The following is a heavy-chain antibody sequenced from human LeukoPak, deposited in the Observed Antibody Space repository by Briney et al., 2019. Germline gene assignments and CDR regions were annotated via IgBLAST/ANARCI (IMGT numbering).Heavy chain of an antibody. CDR1: GFTFSSYW. Sequence: GGSLRLSCAASGFTFSSYWMSWVRQAPGKGLEWVANIKQDGSEKYYVDSVKGRFTISRDNAKNSLYLQMNSLRAEDTAVYYCARDGGSGSHYYYYYYGMDVWGQGTTVTVSS. CDR2: IKQDGSEK. V-gene: IGHV3-7*01. CDR3: ARDGGSGSHYYYYYYGMDV. J-gene: IGHJ6*02. D-gene: IGHD3-10*01.